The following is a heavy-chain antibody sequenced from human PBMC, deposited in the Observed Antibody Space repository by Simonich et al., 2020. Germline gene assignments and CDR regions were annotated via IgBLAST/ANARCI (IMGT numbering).Heavy chain of an antibody. CDR3: AKDSGYCSGGSCYYFDY. CDR2: IMLNIGSI. CDR1: GFTFDDYA. J-gene: IGHJ4*02. V-gene: IGHV3-9*01. D-gene: IGHD2-15*01. Sequence: EVQLVESGGGLVQPGGSLRLSYAASGFTFDDYAMHWVWQAEVKGLWGVLCIMLNIGSIGQADSGKGRFTISKDNAKNSLYLQMNRLRAEDTALYYCAKDSGYCSGGSCYYFDYWGQGTLVTVSS.